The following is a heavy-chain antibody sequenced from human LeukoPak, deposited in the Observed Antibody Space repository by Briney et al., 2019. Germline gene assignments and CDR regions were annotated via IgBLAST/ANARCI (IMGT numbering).Heavy chain of an antibody. J-gene: IGHJ5*02. Sequence: KPSETLSLTCTVSGGSISSYYWSWVRQPPGKGLEWIGYIYYSGSTNYNPSLKSRVTISVDTSKNQFSLKLSSVTAADTAVYYCARDSLAAAGKLDPWGQGTLVTVSS. CDR3: ARDSLAAAGKLDP. CDR2: IYYSGST. V-gene: IGHV4-59*01. D-gene: IGHD6-13*01. CDR1: GGSISSYY.